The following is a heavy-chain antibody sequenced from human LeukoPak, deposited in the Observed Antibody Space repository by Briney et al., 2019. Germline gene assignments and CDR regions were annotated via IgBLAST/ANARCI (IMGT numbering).Heavy chain of an antibody. CDR1: GESFSSYY. Sequence: SETLSLTCAVYGESFSSYYWSWIRQPPGKGLEWIGYIYYSGSTNYNPSLKSRVTISVDTSKNQFSLKLSSVTAADTAVYYCARALKSNYYMDVWGKGTTVTVSS. CDR3: ARALKSNYYMDV. V-gene: IGHV4-59*01. J-gene: IGHJ6*03. CDR2: IYYSGST.